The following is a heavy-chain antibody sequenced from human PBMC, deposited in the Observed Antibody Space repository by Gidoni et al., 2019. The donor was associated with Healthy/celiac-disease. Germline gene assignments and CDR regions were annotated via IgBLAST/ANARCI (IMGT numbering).Heavy chain of an antibody. Sequence: QVQLVQSGAEVKKPGSSVKVSCKASGGTFSSYALSWVRQASGQGLEWMGRITTILCKANYAQKFQGRVTITADKSTSTAYMELSSLRSEDTAVYYCARDGYCSGGSCYSGVFDYWGQGTLVTVSS. CDR2: ITTILCKA. V-gene: IGHV1-69*04. D-gene: IGHD2-15*01. CDR1: GGTFSSYA. J-gene: IGHJ4*02. CDR3: ARDGYCSGGSCYSGVFDY.